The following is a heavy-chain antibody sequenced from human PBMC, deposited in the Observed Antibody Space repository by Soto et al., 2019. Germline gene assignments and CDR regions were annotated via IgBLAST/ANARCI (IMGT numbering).Heavy chain of an antibody. CDR2: IYHSGST. V-gene: IGHV4-4*02. CDR1: GGSISSSNW. CDR3: ARLKRDIVVVVAATPPYWYFDL. Sequence: QVQLQESGPGLVKPSGTLSLTCAVSGGSISSSNWWSWVRQPPGKGLEWIGEIYHSGSTNYNPSLKSRINIPVDKFKNQFSLKVSSGTAADTAVYYCARLKRDIVVVVAATPPYWYFDLWGRGTLVTVSS. D-gene: IGHD2-15*01. J-gene: IGHJ2*01.